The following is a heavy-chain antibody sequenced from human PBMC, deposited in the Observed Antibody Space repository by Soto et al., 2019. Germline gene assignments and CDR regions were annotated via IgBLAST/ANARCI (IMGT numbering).Heavy chain of an antibody. CDR2: ISAYNGNT. CDR1: GYTFTSYG. V-gene: IGHV1-18*04. Sequence: ASVKVSCKASGYTFTSYGISWVRQAPGQGLEWMGWISAYNGNTNYAQKLQGRVTMTTDTSTSTAYMELRSLRSDDTAVYYCARVGSVAGTPDYYYYYGMDVWGQGTTVTVSS. CDR3: ARVGSVAGTPDYYYYYGMDV. J-gene: IGHJ6*02. D-gene: IGHD6-19*01.